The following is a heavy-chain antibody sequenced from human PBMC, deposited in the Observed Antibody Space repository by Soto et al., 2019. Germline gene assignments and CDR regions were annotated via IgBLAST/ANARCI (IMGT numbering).Heavy chain of an antibody. J-gene: IGHJ6*02. Sequence: ETLSLTCTVSGGSISSYYWSWIRQPPGKGLEWIGYIYYSGSTNYNPSLKSRVTISVDTSKNQFSLKLSSVTAADTAVYYCARDSRHSSGWYGLGYYYYGMDVWGQGTTVTVSS. CDR1: GGSISSYY. CDR2: IYYSGST. D-gene: IGHD6-19*01. CDR3: ARDSRHSSGWYGLGYYYYGMDV. V-gene: IGHV4-59*01.